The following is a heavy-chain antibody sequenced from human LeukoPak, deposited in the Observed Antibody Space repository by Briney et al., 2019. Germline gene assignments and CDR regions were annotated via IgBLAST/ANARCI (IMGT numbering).Heavy chain of an antibody. CDR2: IIPIFGIA. J-gene: IGHJ6*04. CDR3: AREGVAAAGPEYWYYGMDV. V-gene: IGHV1-69*04. CDR1: GGTFSSYA. Sequence: SVKVSCKASGGTFSSYAISWVRQAPGQGLEWMGRIIPIFGIANYAQKFQGRVTITADKSTSTAYMELSSLRSEDTAVYYCAREGVAAAGPEYWYYGMDVWGKGTTVTVSS. D-gene: IGHD6-13*01.